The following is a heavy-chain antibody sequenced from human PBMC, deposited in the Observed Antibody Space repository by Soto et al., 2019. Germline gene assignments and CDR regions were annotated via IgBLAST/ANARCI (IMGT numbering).Heavy chain of an antibody. J-gene: IGHJ4*02. Sequence: QVQLVQSGTEVKKPGSSVKVSCKASGGTFRNYPINWVRQAPGQGLEWMGSIFPLTDIPDYAQNFQARLTISEDKSTSTAYMELSSRTSDDTAMYFCARGPLVVLNYFESWGQGTLVTVSS. CDR3: ARGPLVVLNYFES. V-gene: IGHV1-69*02. CDR2: IFPLTDIP. CDR1: GGTFRNYP.